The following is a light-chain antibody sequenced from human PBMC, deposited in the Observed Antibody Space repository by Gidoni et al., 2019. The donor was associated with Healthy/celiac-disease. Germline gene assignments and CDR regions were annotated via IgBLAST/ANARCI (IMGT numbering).Light chain of an antibody. V-gene: IGKV1-9*01. CDR1: QGISSY. Sequence: DIQLTQSPSFLSASVGDRVTITCWASQGISSYLAWYQQKPGKAPKLLIYAASTLQSGVPSRFSGSGSGTEFTLTIGSLQPEDFATYYCKKLNSYPYTFGQGTKLEIK. CDR2: AAS. CDR3: KKLNSYPYT. J-gene: IGKJ2*01.